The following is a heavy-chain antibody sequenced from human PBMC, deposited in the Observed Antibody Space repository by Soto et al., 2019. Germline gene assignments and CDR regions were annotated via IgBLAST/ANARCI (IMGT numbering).Heavy chain of an antibody. V-gene: IGHV4-59*01. Sequence: KTSETLSLTCNVSGASITSSYWSWIRQPPGKGLEWIAYIHHRGTANYNPSLQSRVTTSVDTSKNQVSLKMSSVTAADTATYFCARTPYRLALGTVLCYFDEWGPGTMVTSPQ. D-gene: IGHD4-17*01. CDR3: ARTPYRLALGTVLCYFDE. CDR2: IHHRGTA. CDR1: GASITSSY. J-gene: IGHJ4*02.